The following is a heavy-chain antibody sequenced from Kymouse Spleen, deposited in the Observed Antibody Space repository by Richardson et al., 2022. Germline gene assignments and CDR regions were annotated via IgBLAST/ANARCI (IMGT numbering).Heavy chain of an antibody. CDR3: AVYYYGPFYGMDV. D-gene: IGHD3-10*01. Sequence: QVQLVESGGGVVQPGRSLRLSCAASGFTFSSYGMHWVRQAPGKGLEWVAVIWYDGSNKYYADSVKGRFTISRDNSKNTLYLQMNSLRAEDTAVYYCAVYYYGPFYGMDVWGQGTTVTVSS. J-gene: IGHJ6*02. CDR2: IWYDGSNK. V-gene: IGHV3-33*01. CDR1: GFTFSSYG.